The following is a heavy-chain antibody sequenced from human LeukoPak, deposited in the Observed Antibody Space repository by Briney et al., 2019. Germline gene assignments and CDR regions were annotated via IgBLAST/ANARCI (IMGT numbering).Heavy chain of an antibody. D-gene: IGHD5-18*01. CDR3: AKVGGYTYGGPTGYFDY. CDR1: GFTFSSYG. CDR2: ISYDGSNK. J-gene: IGHJ4*02. Sequence: GRSLRLSCAASGFTFSSYGMHWVRQAPGKGLEWVTVISYDGSNKYYADSVKGRFTISRDNSKNTLYLQMNSLRAEDTAVYYCAKVGGYTYGGPTGYFDYWGQGTLVTVSS. V-gene: IGHV3-30*18.